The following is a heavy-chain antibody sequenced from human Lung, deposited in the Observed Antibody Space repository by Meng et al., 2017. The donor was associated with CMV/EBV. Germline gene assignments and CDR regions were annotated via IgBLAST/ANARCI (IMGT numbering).Heavy chain of an antibody. V-gene: IGHV4-39*06. D-gene: IGHD3-3*01. CDR1: GASITYNTYF. CDR2: ISYGGST. J-gene: IGHJ6*03. Sequence: GSLRLXCSVSGASITYNTYFWDSLRQPPGKGLEWIGSISYGGSTLYNSSLKSRVSISLDASESQVTLRLNSVTAADTAVYYCARIFPSDYYKYDLDVWGQGTTVTVSS. CDR3: ARIFPSDYYKYDLDV.